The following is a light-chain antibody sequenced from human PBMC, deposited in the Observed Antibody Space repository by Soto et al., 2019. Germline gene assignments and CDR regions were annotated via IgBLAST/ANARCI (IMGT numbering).Light chain of an antibody. CDR3: QQHNNWPPWT. J-gene: IGKJ1*01. CDR1: QSVSSN. CDR2: GAS. V-gene: IGKV3-15*01. Sequence: EIVMTQSPATLSVSPGERATLSCRASQSVSSNLAWYQQKPGQAPRLLMYGASTRATGIPDRFSGSGSGTEFTLTISSLQSEDFAVYYCQQHNNWPPWTFGQVTKVEIK.